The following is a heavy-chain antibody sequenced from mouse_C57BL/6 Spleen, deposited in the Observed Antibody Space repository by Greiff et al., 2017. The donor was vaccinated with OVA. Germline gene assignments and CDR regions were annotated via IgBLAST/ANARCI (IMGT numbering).Heavy chain of an antibody. V-gene: IGHV5-16*01. Sequence: EVKLVESAGGLVQPGSSMKLSCTASGFTFSDYYMAWVRQVPEKGLEWVANINYDGSSTYYLDSLKSRFIISRDNAKNILYLQMSSLKSEDTATYYCARDRGYYGSSYAMDYWGQGTSVTVSS. J-gene: IGHJ4*01. CDR1: GFTFSDYY. CDR2: INYDGSST. CDR3: ARDRGYYGSSYAMDY. D-gene: IGHD1-1*01.